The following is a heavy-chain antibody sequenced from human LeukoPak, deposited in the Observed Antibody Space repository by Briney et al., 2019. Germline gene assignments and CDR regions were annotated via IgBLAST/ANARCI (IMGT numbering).Heavy chain of an antibody. D-gene: IGHD2-2*01. J-gene: IGHJ4*02. V-gene: IGHV4-34*01. Sequence: SETLSLTCAVYGGSFSGYYWSWIRQPPGKGLEWIGEINHSGSTNYNPSLKSRVTISVDTSKNQFSLKLSSVTAADTAAYYCARGRERGYCSSTSCRGHFDYWGQGTLVTVSS. CDR3: ARGRERGYCSSTSCRGHFDY. CDR2: INHSGST. CDR1: GGSFSGYY.